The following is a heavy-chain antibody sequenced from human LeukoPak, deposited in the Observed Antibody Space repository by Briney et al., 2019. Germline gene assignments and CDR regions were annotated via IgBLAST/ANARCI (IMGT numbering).Heavy chain of an antibody. CDR3: ARDHYFKINY. CDR2: IPTDDNPT. D-gene: IGHD2/OR15-2a*01. J-gene: IGHJ4*02. Sequence: GGSLRLSCAASGFVFSNFVMHWVRQAPGKGLVWVSRIPTDDNPTNYADFVQGRFTISRDNAKNTVYLQMNNLRAEDTAVYYCARDHYFKINYWGQGTLVTVSS. V-gene: IGHV3-74*01. CDR1: GFVFSNFV.